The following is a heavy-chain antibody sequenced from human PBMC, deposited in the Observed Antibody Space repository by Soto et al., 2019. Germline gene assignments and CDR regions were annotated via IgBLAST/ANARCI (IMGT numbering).Heavy chain of an antibody. D-gene: IGHD3-10*01. V-gene: IGHV1-3*01. Sequence: QVQLVQSGAEVKKPGASVKVSCKASGYTFTSYAIHWVRQAPGHRLEWRGWISAGNGNTKYSQKYQGRVTITMDTYASTSYMELSRLRSRATAVDYRASAPGFGDEDYWGHGTMVTVSS. CDR3: ASAPGFGDEDY. CDR2: ISAGNGNT. J-gene: IGHJ4*01. CDR1: GYTFTSYA.